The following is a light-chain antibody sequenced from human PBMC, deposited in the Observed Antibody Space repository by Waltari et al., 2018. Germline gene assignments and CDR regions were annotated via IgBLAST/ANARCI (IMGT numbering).Light chain of an antibody. CDR3: QHYNGVPPYT. J-gene: IGKJ2*01. CDR2: DSS. CDR1: HDISDY. V-gene: IGKV1-33*01. Sequence: DIQMTQSPSSLSASVGDSVTITCPASHDISDYLNWYQQKPGKGPKLLIYDSSRLHTGVPSRFSGSGYGTDFTFTINNVQPEDIATYYCQHYNGVPPYTFGQGTKLEMK.